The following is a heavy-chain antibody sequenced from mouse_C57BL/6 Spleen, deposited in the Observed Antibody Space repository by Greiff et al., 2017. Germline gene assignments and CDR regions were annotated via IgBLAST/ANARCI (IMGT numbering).Heavy chain of an antibody. V-gene: IGHV1-80*01. CDR2: IYPGDGDT. J-gene: IGHJ3*01. Sequence: VQLVESGAELVKPGASVKISCKASGYAFSSYWMNWVKQRPGKGLEWIGQIYPGDGDTNYNGKFKGKATLTADKSSSTAYMQLSSLTSEDSAVYFCARSYYYGSSYDWFAYWGQGTLVTVSA. CDR3: ARSYYYGSSYDWFAY. D-gene: IGHD1-1*01. CDR1: GYAFSSYW.